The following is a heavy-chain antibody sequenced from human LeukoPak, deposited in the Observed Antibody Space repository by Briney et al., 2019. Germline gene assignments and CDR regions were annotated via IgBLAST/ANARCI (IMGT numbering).Heavy chain of an antibody. V-gene: IGHV3-7*01. CDR1: GFTFSSYW. J-gene: IGHJ4*02. CDR2: IKQDGSEK. CDR3: ARAVYYYDSSGYYYGY. Sequence: GGSLRLSCAASGFTFSSYWMSWVRQAPGKGLEWVANIKQDGSEKYYVDSVKGRFTISRDNAKNSLYLQMNSLRAEDTAVHYCARAVYYYDSSGYYYGYWGQGTLVTVSS. D-gene: IGHD3-22*01.